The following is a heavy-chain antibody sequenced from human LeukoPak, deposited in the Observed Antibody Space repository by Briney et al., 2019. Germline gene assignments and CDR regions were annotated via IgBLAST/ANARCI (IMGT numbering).Heavy chain of an antibody. Sequence: ASVKVSCKASGYNFTSFEINWVRLTTGQGLEWVGSMNPSTGGAAYAQRFQGRVTVTRDTSTSTVYMELSSLRSEDTAVYYCARDVGVGATDSYYFDYWGQGTLVTVPS. CDR3: ARDVGVGATDSYYFDY. J-gene: IGHJ4*02. CDR2: MNPSTGGA. CDR1: GYNFTSFE. D-gene: IGHD1-26*01. V-gene: IGHV1-8*01.